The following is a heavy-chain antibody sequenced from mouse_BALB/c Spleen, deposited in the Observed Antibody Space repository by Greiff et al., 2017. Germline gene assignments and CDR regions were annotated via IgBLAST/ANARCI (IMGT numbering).Heavy chain of an antibody. CDR2: ISSGSSTI. Sequence: EVQRVESGGGLAQPGGSRKLSCAASGFTFSSFWMHWVRQAPEKGLEWVAYISSGSSTIYYADTVKGRFTISRDNPKNTLFLQMTSLRSEDTAMYYCARWGLRDYAMDYWGQGTSVTVSS. D-gene: IGHD2-12*01. CDR3: ARWGLRDYAMDY. CDR1: GFTFSSFW. J-gene: IGHJ4*01. V-gene: IGHV5-17*02.